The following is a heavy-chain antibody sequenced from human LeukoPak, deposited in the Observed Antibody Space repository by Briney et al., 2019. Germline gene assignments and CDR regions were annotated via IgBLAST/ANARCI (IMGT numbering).Heavy chain of an antibody. V-gene: IGHV4-59*12. J-gene: IGHJ3*02. D-gene: IGHD3-3*01. CDR1: GGSISSYY. CDR2: IFYSGST. CDR3: ARERSGSEIFARSFDI. Sequence: PSETLSLTCTVSGGSISSYYWSWIRQPPGKWLEWIGEIFYSGSTNYNPSLKSRIIISVDKSKNQFSLKLSSVTAADTAVYYCARERSGSEIFARSFDIWGQGTMVTVSS.